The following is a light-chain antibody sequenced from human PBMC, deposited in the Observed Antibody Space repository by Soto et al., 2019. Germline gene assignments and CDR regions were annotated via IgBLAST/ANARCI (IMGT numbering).Light chain of an antibody. V-gene: IGKV1-5*01. CDR3: QQYNTHS. CDR2: DAS. Sequence: DIQMTPSPSTLSASVGDRVTITCRASQNIFTWLAWYQHKPGKAPKLLIYDASILESGVPSRFSGSGSGTLFTLTITSLQSDDFATYYCQQYNTHSFGGGTKVDIK. J-gene: IGKJ4*01. CDR1: QNIFTW.